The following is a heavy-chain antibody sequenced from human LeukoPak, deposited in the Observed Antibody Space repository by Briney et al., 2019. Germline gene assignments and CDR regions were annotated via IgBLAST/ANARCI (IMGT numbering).Heavy chain of an antibody. CDR1: GFTFSDYG. J-gene: IGHJ4*02. V-gene: IGHV3-33*01. Sequence: QTGGSLRLSCAASGFTFSDYGIHWVRQAPGKGLERVAVIWSDGSHRYYADSVKDRFTISRDNSKNTLWLQMNSLRVEDTAVYYCVRASGSFDYWGQGTLATVSS. D-gene: IGHD3-10*01. CDR2: IWSDGSHR. CDR3: VRASGSFDY.